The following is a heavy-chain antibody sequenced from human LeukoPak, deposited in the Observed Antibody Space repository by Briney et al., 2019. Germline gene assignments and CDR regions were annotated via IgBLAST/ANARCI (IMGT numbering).Heavy chain of an antibody. V-gene: IGHV4-59*08. CDR1: GASISSYY. CDR2: IHYSGIT. D-gene: IGHD3-10*01. Sequence: KTSETLSLTCTVSGASISSYYWSWIRQPPGKGLGYIGYIHYSGITNYNPSLKSRVTISVDTSKNQFSLRLSSVTAADTAVYYCARHDTRGGAYDIWGQGTMVTVSS. J-gene: IGHJ3*02. CDR3: ARHDTRGGAYDI.